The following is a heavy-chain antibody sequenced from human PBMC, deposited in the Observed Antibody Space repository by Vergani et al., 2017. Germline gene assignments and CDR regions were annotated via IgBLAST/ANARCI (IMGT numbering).Heavy chain of an antibody. CDR3: ARSYCSGGSCYFDYFDY. Sequence: QLQLQESGSGLVKPSQTLSLTCAVSGGSISSGGYSWSWIRQPPGKGLEWIGRIYTSGSTNYNPSLKSRVTMSVDTSKNQFSLKLSSVTAADTAVYYCARSYCSGGSCYFDYFDYWGQGTLVTVSS. CDR2: IYTSGST. D-gene: IGHD2-15*01. J-gene: IGHJ4*02. V-gene: IGHV4-30-2*01. CDR1: GGSISSGGYS.